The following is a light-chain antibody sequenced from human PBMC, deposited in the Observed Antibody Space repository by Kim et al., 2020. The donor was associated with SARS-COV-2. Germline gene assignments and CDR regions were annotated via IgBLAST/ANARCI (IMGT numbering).Light chain of an antibody. V-gene: IGKV1-9*01. CDR3: QQHNTYPLT. CDR1: QVIDNQ. CDR2: AAS. J-gene: IGKJ1*01. Sequence: GDRVAVTRRTSQVIDNQLAWYQQKPGKAPNLLFFAASTLQSGVPSMFSGSGSGTDFTLTVSSLQPEDFAIYYCQQHNTYPLTFGQGTKVDIK.